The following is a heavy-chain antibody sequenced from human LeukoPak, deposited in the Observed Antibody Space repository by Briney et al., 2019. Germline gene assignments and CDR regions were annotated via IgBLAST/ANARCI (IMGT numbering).Heavy chain of an antibody. V-gene: IGHV5-51*01. Sequence: HGESLKISCRGSGYSFSSYWIGWVRQMPGKGLEWMGIIYPGDSDIRYSPSFQGQVTISADKSISTVFLQWSSLKASDTAMYYCVRHEGSISGWPFDYWGQGTLVTVSS. CDR2: IYPGDSDI. D-gene: IGHD6-19*01. CDR3: VRHEGSISGWPFDY. CDR1: GYSFSSYW. J-gene: IGHJ4*02.